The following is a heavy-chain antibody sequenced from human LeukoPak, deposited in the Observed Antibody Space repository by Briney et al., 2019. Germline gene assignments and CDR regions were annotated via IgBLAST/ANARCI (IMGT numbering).Heavy chain of an antibody. D-gene: IGHD3-3*01. CDR3: ARAYGFWSGYSQLRFDP. Sequence: SQTLSLTCTVSGGSISSGDYYWSWIRQPPGKGLEWIGYIYYSGSTYYNPSLKSRVTISVDTSKNQFSLKLSSVTAADTVVYYCARAYGFWSGYSQLRFDPWGQGTLVTVSS. V-gene: IGHV4-30-4*01. CDR2: IYYSGST. CDR1: GGSISSGDYY. J-gene: IGHJ5*02.